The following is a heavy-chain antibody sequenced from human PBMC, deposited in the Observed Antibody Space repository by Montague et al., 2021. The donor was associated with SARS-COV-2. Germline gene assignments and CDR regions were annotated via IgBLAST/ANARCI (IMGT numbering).Heavy chain of an antibody. CDR3: AGSPPGIAAAGTVAAFDI. D-gene: IGHD6-13*01. V-gene: IGHV4-39*01. CDR2: IYYSGST. CDR1: GGSISSSSYY. J-gene: IGHJ3*02. Sequence: SETLSLTCTVSGGSISSSSYYWGWIRQPPGKGLEWIGSIYYSGSTYYNPSLKSRVTISVDTSKNQFSLKLSSVTAADTAVYYCAGSPPGIAAAGTVAAFDIWGQGTRVTVSS.